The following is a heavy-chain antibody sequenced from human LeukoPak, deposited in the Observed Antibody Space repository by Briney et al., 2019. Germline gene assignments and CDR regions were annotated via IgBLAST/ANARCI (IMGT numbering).Heavy chain of an antibody. Sequence: PGGSLRLSCAVSGFTFSNYWMHWVRQAPGKGLVWVARTNLHGTTVDYADSVKGRFTISRDNAKNTLFLQMNSLRAEDTAVYYCASGYTYVRLGDHWGQGTLVTVSS. D-gene: IGHD5-18*01. CDR3: ASGYTYVRLGDH. CDR1: GFTFSNYW. J-gene: IGHJ4*02. V-gene: IGHV3-74*01. CDR2: TNLHGTTV.